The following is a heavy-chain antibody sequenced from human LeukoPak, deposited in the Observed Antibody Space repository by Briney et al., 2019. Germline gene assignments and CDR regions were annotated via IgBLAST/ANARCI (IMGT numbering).Heavy chain of an antibody. CDR3: ARALGYDPPAY. D-gene: IGHD5-12*01. CDR2: IIPILGIA. Sequence: SVKVSRKASGGTFSSYTISGVRQAPGQGLEWMGRIIPILGIANYAQKFQGRVTITADKSTSTAYMELSSLRSEDTAVYYCARALGYDPPAYWGQGTLVTVSS. V-gene: IGHV1-69*02. J-gene: IGHJ4*02. CDR1: GGTFSSYT.